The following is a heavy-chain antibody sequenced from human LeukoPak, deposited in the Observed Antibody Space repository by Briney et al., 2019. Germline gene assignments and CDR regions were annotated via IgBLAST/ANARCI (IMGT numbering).Heavy chain of an antibody. V-gene: IGHV3-7*01. J-gene: IGHJ6*03. CDR1: GFTFSSYW. Sequence: PGGSLRLSCAASGFTFSSYWMAWVRQAPGKGLEWVANIKQDGSEKYYVDSVKGRFTISRDNAKNSLYPQMSSLRAEDTAVYYCARVNNYINVWGQGTTVTVSS. CDR3: ARVNNYINV. CDR2: IKQDGSEK. D-gene: IGHD2/OR15-2a*01.